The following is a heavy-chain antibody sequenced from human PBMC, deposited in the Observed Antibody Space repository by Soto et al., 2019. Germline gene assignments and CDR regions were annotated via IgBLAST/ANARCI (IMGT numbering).Heavy chain of an antibody. J-gene: IGHJ4*02. CDR3: ARSPDSLSIVHY. Sequence: ASVKVSCKTSGYTFIAYYIHWVRQAPGQGLEWMGWSNPNSGGAKYAPKFQGRVTLTRDTSISTVYMELTRLTSDDTAIYYCARSPDSLSIVHYWGQGTLVTVSS. V-gene: IGHV1-2*02. CDR2: SNPNSGGA. CDR1: GYTFIAYY. D-gene: IGHD6-6*01.